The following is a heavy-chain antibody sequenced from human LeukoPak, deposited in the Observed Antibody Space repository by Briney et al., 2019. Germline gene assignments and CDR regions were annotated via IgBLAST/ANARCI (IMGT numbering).Heavy chain of an antibody. J-gene: IGHJ3*02. CDR2: IWYDGSKT. V-gene: IGHV3-33*01. D-gene: IGHD4-17*01. CDR1: GFTFSSYG. CDR3: ARDEGLYGDPADDAFDI. Sequence: GGSLRLSCAASGFTFSSYGMHWVRQAPGKGLEWVAVIWYDGSKTYYADSVKGRFTISRDNSKNTLYLQMNSLRDEDTAVYYCARDEGLYGDPADDAFDIWGQGTMVTVSS.